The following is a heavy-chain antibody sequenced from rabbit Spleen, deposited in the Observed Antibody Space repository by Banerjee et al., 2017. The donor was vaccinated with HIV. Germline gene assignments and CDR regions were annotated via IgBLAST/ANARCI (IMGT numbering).Heavy chain of an antibody. CDR1: GIDFSNYG. Sequence: QVLVVLGGGLVQPGESLKLSCKVSGIDFSNYGISWVRQAPGKGLEWIACINMFTGKSVYASWAKGRFIMSRPSSTTVTLQMTSLTVADTATYFCARDLIAAIGWNFNLWGPGTLVTVS. CDR3: ARDLIAAIGWNFNL. CDR2: INMFTGKS. D-gene: IGHD1-1*01. J-gene: IGHJ4*01. V-gene: IGHV1S40*01.